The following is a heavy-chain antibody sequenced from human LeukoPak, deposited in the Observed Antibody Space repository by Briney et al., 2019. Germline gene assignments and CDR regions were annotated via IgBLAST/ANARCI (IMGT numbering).Heavy chain of an antibody. CDR2: VWSDGSNE. J-gene: IGHJ4*02. V-gene: IGHV3-33*01. D-gene: IGHD3-10*01. Sequence: PGKSLRLSCAASGFTFSDYGMHWVRQAPGKGLEWVAFVWSDGSNEYYPDSVKGRFIISRDNSKNTLYLQMNSLRAEDTAVYYCARDVGSGTQYTFFDYWGQGTLVTVSS. CDR1: GFTFSDYG. CDR3: ARDVGSGTQYTFFDY.